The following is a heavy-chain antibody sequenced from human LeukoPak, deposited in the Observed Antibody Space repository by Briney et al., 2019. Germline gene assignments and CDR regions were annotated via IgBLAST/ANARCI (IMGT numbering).Heavy chain of an antibody. CDR2: INPNSGGT. CDR1: GYTFTGYY. J-gene: IGHJ4*02. D-gene: IGHD5-24*01. CDR3: ARKATSWLQSSVLGY. V-gene: IGHV1-2*02. Sequence: ASVKVSCKASGYTFTGYYMHWGRQAPGQGLGWMGWINPNSGGTNYAQKFQGRVTMTRDTSISTAYMELSRLRSDDTAVYYCARKATSWLQSSVLGYWGQGTLVTVSS.